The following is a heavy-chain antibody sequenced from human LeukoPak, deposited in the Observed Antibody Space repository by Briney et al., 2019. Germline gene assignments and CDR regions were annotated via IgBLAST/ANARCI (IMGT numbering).Heavy chain of an antibody. J-gene: IGHJ6*02. CDR2: ISSSSSTI. CDR1: GFTFSSYS. V-gene: IGHV3-48*02. Sequence: GGSLRLSCAASGFTFSSYSMNWVRQAPEKGLEWVSYISSSSSTIYYADSVKGRFTISRNNAKNSLYLQMNSLRDEDTAVYYCARDRKTYDSSGYYYGVPYYYGMDVWGQGTTVTVSS. CDR3: ARDRKTYDSSGYYYGVPYYYGMDV. D-gene: IGHD3-22*01.